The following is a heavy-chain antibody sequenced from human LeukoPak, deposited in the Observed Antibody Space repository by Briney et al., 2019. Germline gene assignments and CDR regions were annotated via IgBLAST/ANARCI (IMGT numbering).Heavy chain of an antibody. V-gene: IGHV1-8*03. Sequence: ASVKVSCKASGYTFNTFDINWVRQATGQGPEWMGWVNPYNDKTVYAPKFQGRVSISSNNSITTAYMEFSGLKSDDTAVYYCARYIRALEWPRVYHYYMDVWGKGTTVTVSS. CDR3: ARYIRALEWPRVYHYYMDV. CDR2: VNPYNDKT. CDR1: GYTFNTFD. D-gene: IGHD3-3*01. J-gene: IGHJ6*03.